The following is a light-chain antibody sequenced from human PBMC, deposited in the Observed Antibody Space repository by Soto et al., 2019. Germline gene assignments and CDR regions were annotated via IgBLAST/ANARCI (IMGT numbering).Light chain of an antibody. V-gene: IGKV3-15*01. Sequence: VMSQSPATLSVSVCDRVTITCRASQSLSTSLAWYQQKPGQAPRLLIYGASTRATGIPARFSGSGSGTEFTLTISSLQSEDFAVYYCQQYNNWPPTFGQGANVDI. J-gene: IGKJ1*01. CDR2: GAS. CDR3: QQYNNWPPT. CDR1: QSLSTS.